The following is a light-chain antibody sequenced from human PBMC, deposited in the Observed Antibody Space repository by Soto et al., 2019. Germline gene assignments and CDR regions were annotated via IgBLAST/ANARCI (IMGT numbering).Light chain of an antibody. CDR2: WAS. J-gene: IGKJ1*01. CDR3: QQSYSTPRM. CDR1: QSALYSSTNKNY. Sequence: DIVMTESPDSLAVSLGESATINCKSSQSALYSSTNKNYLAWYQQKPGQPPKLLVYWASTRESGVPDRFSGRGSGTDFTLTISSLQAEDVAVYYCQQSYSTPRMFGQGTKVEI. V-gene: IGKV4-1*01.